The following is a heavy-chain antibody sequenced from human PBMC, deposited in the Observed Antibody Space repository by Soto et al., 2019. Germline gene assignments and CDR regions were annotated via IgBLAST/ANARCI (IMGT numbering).Heavy chain of an antibody. CDR2: IYYSGST. Sequence: SETLSLTCTVSNDSITTTSYFWAWIRQTPGKGLEWLGSIYYSGSTYYNPSLQSRVTISVVTSKSQFSLKVRSVTAADAAIYYCARHARAGPPGWVGGQG. CDR3: ARHARAGPPGWV. D-gene: IGHD6-13*01. J-gene: IGHJ4*01. CDR1: NDSITTTSYF. V-gene: IGHV4-39*01.